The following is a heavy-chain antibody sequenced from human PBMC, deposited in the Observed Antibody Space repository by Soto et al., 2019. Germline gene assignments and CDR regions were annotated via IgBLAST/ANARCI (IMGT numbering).Heavy chain of an antibody. CDR3: VSRGDLYCDAPSCSTDL. CDR2: IEPSDSYT. Sequence: ESLKTSCNGSGYTFTNFWITWVRQMPGKGLEWMGRIEPSDSYTNYGPSFQGHVSISVDNSINTAYLQWRSLKASDTAMYYCVSRGDLYCDAPSCSTDLRGPGTVVPVS. J-gene: IGHJ4*02. CDR1: GYTFTNFW. D-gene: IGHD2-21*01. V-gene: IGHV5-10-1*01.